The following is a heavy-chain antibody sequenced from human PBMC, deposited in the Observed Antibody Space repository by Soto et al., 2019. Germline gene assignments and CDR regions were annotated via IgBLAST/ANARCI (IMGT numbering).Heavy chain of an antibody. CDR2: IFPGDSDT. D-gene: IGHD3-16*01. Sequence: PGESLKISCKAIGYTFTNYWIGWVRQTPGKGLEWMGIIFPGDSDTRYNPSFEGRVTVSADESISTAYLQWNTLKASDTAMYYCVRPNFGALTHFDFWGQGTLVT. J-gene: IGHJ4*02. CDR3: VRPNFGALTHFDF. V-gene: IGHV5-51*01. CDR1: GYTFTNYW.